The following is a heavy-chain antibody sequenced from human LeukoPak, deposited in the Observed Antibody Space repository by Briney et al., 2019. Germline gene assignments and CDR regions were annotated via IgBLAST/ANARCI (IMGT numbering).Heavy chain of an antibody. CDR2: INHSGST. Sequence: SETLSLTCAVYGGSFSGYYWSWIRQPPGKGLEWIGEINHSGSTNYNPSLKSRVTISVDTSKNQFSLKLGSVTAADTAVYYCARAGGYSSSSHFDYWGQGTLVTVSS. J-gene: IGHJ4*02. CDR1: GGSFSGYY. CDR3: ARAGGYSSSSHFDY. V-gene: IGHV4-34*01. D-gene: IGHD6-6*01.